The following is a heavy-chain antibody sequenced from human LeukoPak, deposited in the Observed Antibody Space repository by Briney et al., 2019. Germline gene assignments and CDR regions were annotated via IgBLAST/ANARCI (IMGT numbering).Heavy chain of an antibody. J-gene: IGHJ6*02. V-gene: IGHV4-59*01. CDR1: GGSISSYY. CDR2: IYYSGST. D-gene: IGHD4/OR15-4a*01. CDR3: ARGVPPNQYGMDV. Sequence: PSETLSLTCTVSGGSISSYYWSWIRQPPGKGLEWIGYIYYSGSTNYNPSLKSRVTISVDTSKNQFSLKLSSVTAADTAVYYCARGVPPNQYGMDVWGQGTTVTVSS.